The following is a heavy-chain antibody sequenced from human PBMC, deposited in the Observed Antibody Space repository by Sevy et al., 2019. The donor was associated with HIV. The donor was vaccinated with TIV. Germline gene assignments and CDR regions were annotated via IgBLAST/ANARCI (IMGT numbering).Heavy chain of an antibody. CDR2: IKSKTYGGTA. CDR3: STRGGF. D-gene: IGHD1-26*01. CDR1: GITFSNGW. J-gene: IGHJ4*02. V-gene: IGHV3-15*01. Sequence: GGSLRLSCAASGITFSNGWMSWIRQAPGKGLEWVGCIKSKTYGGTADYAAPVKDRFTISRDDSKNTLYLQMNSLKTEDTAVYFCSTRGGFWGQGTVVTVSS.